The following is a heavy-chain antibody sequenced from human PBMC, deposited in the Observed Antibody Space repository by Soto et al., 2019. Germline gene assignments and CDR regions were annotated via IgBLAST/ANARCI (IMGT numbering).Heavy chain of an antibody. CDR3: AKTLYGSGRGVNYFDY. J-gene: IGHJ4*02. D-gene: IGHD3-10*01. CDR2: ISGSGGST. Sequence: GGSLRLSCAASGFTFSSYAMSWVRQAPGKGLEWVSAISGSGGSTYYADSVKGRFTISRDNSKNTLYLQMNSLRAEDTAVYYCAKTLYGSGRGVNYFDYWGQGTLVTVSS. V-gene: IGHV3-23*01. CDR1: GFTFSSYA.